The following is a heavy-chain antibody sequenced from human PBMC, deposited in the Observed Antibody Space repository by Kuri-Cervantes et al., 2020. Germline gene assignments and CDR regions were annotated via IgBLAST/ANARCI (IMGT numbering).Heavy chain of an antibody. CDR3: ARDQTGYQSD. J-gene: IGHJ4*02. CDR1: GFTFDDYA. V-gene: IGHV3-9*01. CDR2: ISWNSGSI. D-gene: IGHD1-1*01. Sequence: SLKISCAASGFTFDDYAMHWVRQAPGKGLEWVSGISWNSGSIGYADSVKGRFTISRDNAKNSLYLQMNSLRAEDTAVYCCARDQTGYQSDWGQGTLVTVSS.